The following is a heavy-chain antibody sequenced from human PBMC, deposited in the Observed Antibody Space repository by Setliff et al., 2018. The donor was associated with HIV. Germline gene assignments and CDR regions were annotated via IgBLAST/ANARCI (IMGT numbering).Heavy chain of an antibody. V-gene: IGHV4-38-2*01. D-gene: IGHD2-2*02. CDR3: ASAIPVTKGVSRFFDS. CDR2: IYHRGST. Sequence: SETLSLTCAVSGYSIRSGYYWCWIRQPPGKGLEWIGTIYHRGSTYYNPSLKSRVTISVDTSENQFSLKLSSVTAADTAVYYCASAIPVTKGVSRFFDSWGQGTLVTVSS. J-gene: IGHJ4*02. CDR1: GYSIRSGYY.